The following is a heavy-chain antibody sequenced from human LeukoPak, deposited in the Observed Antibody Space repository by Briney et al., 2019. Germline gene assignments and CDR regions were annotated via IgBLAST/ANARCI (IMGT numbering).Heavy chain of an antibody. D-gene: IGHD3-22*01. CDR2: FDPEDGET. V-gene: IGHV1-24*01. CDR3: ATGLHGSGYFVFDY. Sequence: ASVKVSCKVSGYTLTQLSMDWVRQAPGKGLEWMGGFDPEDGETIYAQKFQGRVTMTEDTSTDTAYMELSNLRSEDTAVYYCATGLHGSGYFVFDYWGQGTLVTVSS. CDR1: GYTLTQLS. J-gene: IGHJ4*02.